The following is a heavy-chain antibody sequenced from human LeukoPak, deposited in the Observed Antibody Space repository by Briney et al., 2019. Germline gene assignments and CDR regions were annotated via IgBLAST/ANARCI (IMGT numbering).Heavy chain of an antibody. CDR2: IWYDGSNK. CDR1: GFTFSSYG. V-gene: IGHV3-33*01. CDR3: AREGPRGNSQFDY. D-gene: IGHD2/OR15-2a*01. J-gene: IGHJ4*02. Sequence: GGSLRLSCAASGFTFSSYGMHWVRQAPGKGLEWVAVIWYDGSNKYYADPVKGRFTISRDNSKNTLYLQMNRLRAEDTAVYYCAREGPRGNSQFDYWGQGTLVTVSS.